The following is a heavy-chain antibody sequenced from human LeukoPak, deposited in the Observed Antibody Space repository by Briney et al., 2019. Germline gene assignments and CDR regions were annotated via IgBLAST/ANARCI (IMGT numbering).Heavy chain of an antibody. CDR2: ISADNGNT. V-gene: IGHV1-18*01. D-gene: IGHD4-23*01. CDR1: GYTFTGYG. J-gene: IGHJ4*02. Sequence: ASVKVSCKASGYTFTGYGIRWVRQAPGQGLEWMGWISADNGNTNYAQKLQGRVTMTTDTSTSTAYMELRSLRSDDTAVYYCARDQTTPGNPFDYWGQGTLVTVSS. CDR3: ARDQTTPGNPFDY.